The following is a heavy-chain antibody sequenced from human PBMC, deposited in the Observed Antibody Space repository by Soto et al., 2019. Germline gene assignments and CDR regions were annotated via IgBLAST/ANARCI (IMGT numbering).Heavy chain of an antibody. Sequence: EVQLVESGGGLVQPGGSLRLSCAASGFTVSSNYMSWVRQAPGKGLEWVSVIYSGGSTYYADSVKGRFTISRDNSKNTLYLQMNSLRAEDTAVYYCARGGPWFDDYGMDVWGQGTTVTVSS. V-gene: IGHV3-66*01. J-gene: IGHJ6*02. CDR1: GFTVSSNY. CDR3: ARGGPWFDDYGMDV. CDR2: IYSGGST. D-gene: IGHD3-10*01.